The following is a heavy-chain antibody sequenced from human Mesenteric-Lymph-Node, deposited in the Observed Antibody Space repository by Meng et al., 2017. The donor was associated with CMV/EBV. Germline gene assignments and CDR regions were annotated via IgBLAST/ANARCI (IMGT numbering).Heavy chain of an antibody. CDR1: GGSFSTYA. CDR3: ARGRPPNSYDILTGFHYFFDY. V-gene: IGHV1-46*01. J-gene: IGHJ4*02. CDR2: INPSGGST. Sequence: ASVKVSCKASGGSFSTYAMSWVRQAPGQGLEWMGIINPSGGSTSYAQKLQGRVTMTRDTSASTVYMELSSLRSEDTAVYFCARGRPPNSYDILTGFHYFFDYWGQGTLVTVSS. D-gene: IGHD3-9*01.